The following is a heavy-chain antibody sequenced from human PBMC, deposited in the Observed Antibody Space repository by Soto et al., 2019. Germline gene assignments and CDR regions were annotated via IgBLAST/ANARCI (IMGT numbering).Heavy chain of an antibody. CDR1: EYTFTNYD. D-gene: IGHD7-27*01. J-gene: IGHJ4*02. V-gene: IGHV1-8*02. CDR2: MNPNSGDT. Sequence: QVQLVQSGAEVKKPGASVKVSCKASEYTFTNYDFTWVRQTTGQGLEWMGWMNPNSGDTGYAQKFQGRVTMTRNSSINTAYMELGSLTAVDSGVYDCARGPRNCGFDYWGQGTLVTVSS. CDR3: ARGPRNCGFDY.